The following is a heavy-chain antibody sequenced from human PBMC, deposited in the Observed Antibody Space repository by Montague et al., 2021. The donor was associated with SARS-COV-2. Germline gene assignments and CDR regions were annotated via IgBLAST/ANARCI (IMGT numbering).Heavy chain of an antibody. D-gene: IGHD3-10*01. CDR3: ARGLENYGSGSDHFGP. V-gene: IGHV4-59*01. CDR1: GGPITSYY. J-gene: IGHJ5*02. CDR2: IYHSGST. Sequence: SETLSLTCAVSGGPITSYYWNWIRQPPGKGLEYIGYIYHSGSTTYNPSLKSRVSISVDTSKNQFSLKLRSVAAADTAVYYCARGLENYGSGSDHFGPWGQGTLVTVSS.